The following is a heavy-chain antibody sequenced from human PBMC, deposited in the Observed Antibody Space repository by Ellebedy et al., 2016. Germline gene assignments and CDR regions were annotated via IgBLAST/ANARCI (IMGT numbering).Heavy chain of an antibody. CDR2: INAGNGNT. J-gene: IGHJ5*02. Sequence: ASVKVSCKASGYTFTRHAMHWVRQAPGQRLEWMGWINAGNGNTKYSQKFQGRVTITRDTSASTAYMELSSLRSEDTAVYYCARDGPDNDYGDYVSENWFDPWGQGTLVTASS. V-gene: IGHV1-3*01. CDR1: GYTFTRHA. D-gene: IGHD4-17*01. CDR3: ARDGPDNDYGDYVSENWFDP.